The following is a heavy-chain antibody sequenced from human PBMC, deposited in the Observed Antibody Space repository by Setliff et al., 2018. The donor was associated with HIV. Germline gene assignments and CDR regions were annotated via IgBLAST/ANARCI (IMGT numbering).Heavy chain of an antibody. Sequence: GASVKVSCKASGGIYSSYAITWVRQAPGQGLEWMGGIIPISGTTKYAQKFQGRVTITTDESTSTAYMEVSSLRSEDTAVYYCATFGEVSKWLMRYWGQGTLVTVSS. CDR1: GGIYSSYA. CDR3: ATFGEVSKWLMRY. CDR2: IIPISGTT. D-gene: IGHD3-16*01. J-gene: IGHJ4*02. V-gene: IGHV1-69*05.